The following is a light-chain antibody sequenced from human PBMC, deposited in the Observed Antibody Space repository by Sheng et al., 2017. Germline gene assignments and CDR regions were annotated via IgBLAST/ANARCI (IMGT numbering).Light chain of an antibody. CDR3: QKYDRAPRT. CDR1: QDISSY. J-gene: IGKJ1*01. Sequence: TQLTQSPSSLSASVGDRVTITCRASQDISSYLAWYQQKPGKAPKLLIYAASTLQSGVPSRFSGSGSGTYFTLTISSLQPEDVATYYCQKYDRAPRTFGQGTKVEIK. CDR2: AAS. V-gene: IGKV1-27*01.